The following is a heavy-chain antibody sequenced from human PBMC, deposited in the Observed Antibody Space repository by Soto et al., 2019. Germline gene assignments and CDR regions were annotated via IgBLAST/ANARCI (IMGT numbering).Heavy chain of an antibody. J-gene: IGHJ6*03. V-gene: IGHV4-39*07. D-gene: IGHD3-10*01. Sequence: SETLSLTCTVSGGSISSGSYYWDWIRQPPGKGLEWIGSFSYSGSTYYNPSLKSRVTISVDTSNNHFSLRLSSVTAADTAVYYCARFTMVRGVITNYYYYMDVWGKGTTVTVSS. CDR2: FSYSGST. CDR1: GGSISSGSYY. CDR3: ARFTMVRGVITNYYYYMDV.